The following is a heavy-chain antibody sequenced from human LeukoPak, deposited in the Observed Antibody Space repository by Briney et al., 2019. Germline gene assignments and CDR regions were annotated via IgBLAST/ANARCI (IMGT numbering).Heavy chain of an antibody. V-gene: IGHV3-33*01. CDR1: GFTFSSYG. J-gene: IGHJ1*01. D-gene: IGHD4-17*01. CDR3: ARDRGRSTVTTLYFQH. Sequence: GGSLRLSCAASGFTFSSYGMHWVRQAPGKGLEWVAVIWYDGSNKYYADSAKGRFTISRDNSKNTLYLQMNSLRAEDTAVYYCARDRGRSTVTTLYFQHWGQGTLVTVSS. CDR2: IWYDGSNK.